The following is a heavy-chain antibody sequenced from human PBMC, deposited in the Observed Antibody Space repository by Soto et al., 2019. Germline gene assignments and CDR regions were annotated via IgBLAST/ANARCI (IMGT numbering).Heavy chain of an antibody. CDR2: ISPSGGSA. J-gene: IGHJ5*02. D-gene: IGHD3-3*01. V-gene: IGHV1-46*01. CDR3: ARAGVELPVFVPHWIDL. Sequence: ASVKVSCKASGFTFTNYFIHWVRQAPGQGPEWLGVISPSGGSATYAQKFQGRITMTRDTSTSTVRMELSSLRSDDTAVYYCARAGVELPVFVPHWIDLWGQGTPVTVSS. CDR1: GFTFTNYF.